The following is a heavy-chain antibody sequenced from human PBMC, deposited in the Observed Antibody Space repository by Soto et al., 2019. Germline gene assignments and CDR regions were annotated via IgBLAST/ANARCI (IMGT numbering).Heavy chain of an antibody. J-gene: IGHJ5*01. CDR1: GCSVRIEYNY. D-gene: IGHD2-8*01. Sequence: SIASSAYGCSVRIEYNYGWWMYQYPRKGLEWIGNIYYSGNTYYNPSLKSLLTISIDTSTNQFSLKVGSVTAEHKAAYYCDIRSRHGLGIALPMAAVTLNS. CDR2: IYYSGNT. V-gene: IGHV4-30-4*01. CDR3: DIRSRHGLGIALPMAAVTLNS.